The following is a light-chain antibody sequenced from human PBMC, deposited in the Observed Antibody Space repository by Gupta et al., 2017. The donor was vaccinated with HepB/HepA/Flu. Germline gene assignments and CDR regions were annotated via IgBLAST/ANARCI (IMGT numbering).Light chain of an antibody. J-gene: IGKJ2*02. CDR3: QHYKSGPGN. V-gene: IGKV3-15*01. CDR2: GAS. Sequence: EILMTQSPDTLSVSPGERATLSCRASQSVSSNLAWYQQKPGQAPRLLIYGASTRATGFPARFSGSGSGTEFTLTISSLKSEDFAVSVCQHYKSGPGNFGQGTKLEIK. CDR1: QSVSSN.